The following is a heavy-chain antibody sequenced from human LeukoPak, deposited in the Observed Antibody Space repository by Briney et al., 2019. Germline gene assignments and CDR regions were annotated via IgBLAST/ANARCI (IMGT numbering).Heavy chain of an antibody. CDR1: GFNFSSYE. V-gene: IGHV3-48*03. CDR2: ISSSGSTI. D-gene: IGHD6-13*01. CDR3: ARFIAAAEYYFDY. Sequence: PGGSLRLSCAASGFNFSSYEMNWVRQAPGKGLEWVSYISSSGSTIYYADSVKGRFTISRDNAKNSLHLQMNSLRAEDTAVYYCARFIAAAEYYFDYWGQGTLVTVSS. J-gene: IGHJ4*02.